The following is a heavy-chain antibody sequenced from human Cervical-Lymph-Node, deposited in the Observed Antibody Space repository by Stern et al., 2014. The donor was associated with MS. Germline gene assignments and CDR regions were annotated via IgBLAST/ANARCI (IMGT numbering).Heavy chain of an antibody. J-gene: IGHJ6*02. CDR2: INPYNGNT. CDR1: GYSFTSNG. D-gene: IGHD1-7*01. Sequence: LVESGAEVRKPGASVKVSCQASGYSFTSNGIGWVRQAPGQGLEWMGWINPYNGNTNYAQKVQDRVTMTTDTSTSTAYMELRSLRSDDTAVYYCARGIQNYYYYFYALDVWGQGTTVTVSS. V-gene: IGHV1-18*01. CDR3: ARGIQNYYYYFYALDV.